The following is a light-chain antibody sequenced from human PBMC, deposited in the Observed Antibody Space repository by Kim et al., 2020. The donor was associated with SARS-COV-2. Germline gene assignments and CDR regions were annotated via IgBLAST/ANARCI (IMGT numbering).Light chain of an antibody. CDR3: QQYNKWPT. Sequence: LSVSRGESATLSCRASQTISINLAWYQQKPGQAPRLLIYGASTRATGVPARFSGSGSGTEFTLTVSSLQSEDFAVYYCQQYNKWPTFGGGTKLEIK. V-gene: IGKV3-15*01. J-gene: IGKJ4*01. CDR1: QTISIN. CDR2: GAS.